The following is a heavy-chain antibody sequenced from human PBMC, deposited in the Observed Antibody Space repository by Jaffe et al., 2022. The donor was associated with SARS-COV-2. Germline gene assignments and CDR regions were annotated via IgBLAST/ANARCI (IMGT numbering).Heavy chain of an antibody. V-gene: IGHV4-59*01. CDR1: GGSISSYY. D-gene: IGHD3-10*01. CDR3: ARTHYGGWGKNWFDP. J-gene: IGHJ5*02. Sequence: QVQLQESGPGLVKPSETLSLTCTVSGGSISSYYWSWIRQPPGKGLEWIGYIYYSGSTNYNPSLKSRVTISVDTSKNQFSLKLSSVTAADTAVYYCARTHYGGWGKNWFDPWGQGTLVTVSS. CDR2: IYYSGST.